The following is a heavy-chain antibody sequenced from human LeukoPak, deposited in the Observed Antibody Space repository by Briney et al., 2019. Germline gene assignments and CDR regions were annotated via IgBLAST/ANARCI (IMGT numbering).Heavy chain of an antibody. CDR2: ISAYNGNT. CDR3: ARGSAASRGWYFDL. D-gene: IGHD2-2*01. V-gene: IGHV1-18*01. J-gene: IGHJ2*01. Sequence: ASVKVSCKASGYTFTSYGISWVRQTPGQELEWMGWISAYNGNTNYAQKLQGRVTMTTDTSTSQAYTELRSLRSDDTAVYYCARGSAASRGWYFDLWGRGTLVTVSS. CDR1: GYTFTSYG.